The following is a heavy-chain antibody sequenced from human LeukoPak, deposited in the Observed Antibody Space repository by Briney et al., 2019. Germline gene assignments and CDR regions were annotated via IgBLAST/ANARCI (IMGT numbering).Heavy chain of an antibody. Sequence: KPSDTLSLTCAVSGYSISSSNWWGWIRQPPGKGLEWIGYIYYSGSTNYNPSLKSRVTISVDTSKNQFSLKLSSVTAADTAVYYCARDRVVRYFDWLSPGDYYMDVWGKGTTVTISS. CDR1: GYSISSSNW. D-gene: IGHD3-9*01. J-gene: IGHJ6*03. CDR2: IYYSGST. CDR3: ARDRVVRYFDWLSPGDYYMDV. V-gene: IGHV4-28*03.